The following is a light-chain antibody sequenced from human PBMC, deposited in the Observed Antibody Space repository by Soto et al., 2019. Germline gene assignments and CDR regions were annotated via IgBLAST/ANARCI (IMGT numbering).Light chain of an antibody. Sequence: ETVLTQSPGTLSLSPGERDTLSCRASQSVSSTYLAWYQQKPGQAPRLLIYGASSRATGISDRFSGSGSGTDFTLTINRLESEDFAVYYCQQYGSSPWTFGQGTKVDIK. CDR3: QQYGSSPWT. J-gene: IGKJ1*01. CDR2: GAS. CDR1: QSVSSTY. V-gene: IGKV3-20*01.